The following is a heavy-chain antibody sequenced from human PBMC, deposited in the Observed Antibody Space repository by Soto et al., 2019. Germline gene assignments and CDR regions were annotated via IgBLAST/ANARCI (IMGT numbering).Heavy chain of an antibody. CDR1: GGTFSSYA. CDR2: IIPIFGTA. J-gene: IGHJ5*02. CDR3: AFAIYDSSIWFDP. Sequence: QVQLVQSGAEVKKPGSSVKLSCKASGGTFSSYAISWVRQAPGRGLEWMGGIIPIFGTANYAQKFQGRVTITADESTSTAYMELSSLRSEDTAVYYCAFAIYDSSIWFDPWGQGTLVTVSS. V-gene: IGHV1-69*01. D-gene: IGHD3-22*01.